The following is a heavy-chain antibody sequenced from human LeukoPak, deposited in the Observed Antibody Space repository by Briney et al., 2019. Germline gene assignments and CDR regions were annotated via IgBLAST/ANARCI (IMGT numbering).Heavy chain of an antibody. CDR1: GFTVSSNH. CDR3: ARDVDTPDAFDI. CDR2: IYSGGST. Sequence: GGSLRLSCAASGFTVSSNHMSWVRQAPGKGLEWVSVIYSGGSTYYADSVKGRFTISRDNSKNTLYLQMNSLRAEDTAVYYCARDVDTPDAFDIWGQGTMVTVSS. D-gene: IGHD5-18*01. V-gene: IGHV3-66*01. J-gene: IGHJ3*02.